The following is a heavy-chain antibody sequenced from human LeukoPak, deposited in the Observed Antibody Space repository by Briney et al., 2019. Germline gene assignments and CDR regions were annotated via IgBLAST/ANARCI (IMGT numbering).Heavy chain of an antibody. CDR3: ARGGPEGYCTNGVCYTGAFDI. V-gene: IGHV3-48*03. Sequence: GGSLRLSCAASGFTFSSYEMNWVRQAPGKGVGWVSYISSSGSTIYYADSVKGLFTISRDNAKNSLYLQMNSLRAEDTAVYYCARGGPEGYCTNGVCYTGAFDIWGQGTMVTVSS. J-gene: IGHJ3*02. D-gene: IGHD2-8*01. CDR1: GFTFSSYE. CDR2: ISSSGSTI.